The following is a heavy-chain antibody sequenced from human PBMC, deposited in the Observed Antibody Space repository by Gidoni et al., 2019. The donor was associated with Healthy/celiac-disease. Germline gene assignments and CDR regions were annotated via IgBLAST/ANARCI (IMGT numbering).Heavy chain of an antibody. Sequence: EVQLVESGGGLVQPGGSLRLSWAASGFTVSSNYMSWVRQAPGKGLEWVSVIYSGGSTYYADSVKGRFTISRDNSKNTLYLQMNSLRAEDTAVYYCASPAVAGKVAYGMDVWGQGTTVTVSS. CDR2: IYSGGST. J-gene: IGHJ6*02. CDR1: GFTVSSNY. CDR3: ASPAVAGKVAYGMDV. D-gene: IGHD6-19*01. V-gene: IGHV3-66*02.